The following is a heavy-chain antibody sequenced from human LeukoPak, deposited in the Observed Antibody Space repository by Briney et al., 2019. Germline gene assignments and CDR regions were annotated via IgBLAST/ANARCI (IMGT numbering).Heavy chain of an antibody. J-gene: IGHJ4*02. CDR1: GFTFSSSA. D-gene: IGHD4-23*01. CDR2: ISNNGGYT. V-gene: IGHV3-23*01. Sequence: GGSLRLSCAASGFTFSSSAMSWVRQAPGKGLEWVSAISNNGGYTYYADSVQGRFTISRDNSKSTLCLQMNSLRAEDTAVYYCAKVRYGGWYYFDYWGQGTLVIVSS. CDR3: AKVRYGGWYYFDY.